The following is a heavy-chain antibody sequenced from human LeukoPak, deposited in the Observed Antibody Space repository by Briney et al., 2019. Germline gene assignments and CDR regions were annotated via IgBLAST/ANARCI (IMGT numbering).Heavy chain of an antibody. CDR3: ARKGYCSSTSCPPFEYYYYYMDV. D-gene: IGHD2-2*01. CDR1: GGAFSSYA. J-gene: IGHJ6*03. V-gene: IGHV1-69*06. CDR2: IIPIFGTA. Sequence: SVKVSCKASGGAFSSYAISWVRQAPGQGLEWMGGIIPIFGTANYAQKFQGRVTITADKSTSTAYMELSSLRSEDTAVYYCARKGYCSSTSCPPFEYYYYYMDVWGKGTTVTVSS.